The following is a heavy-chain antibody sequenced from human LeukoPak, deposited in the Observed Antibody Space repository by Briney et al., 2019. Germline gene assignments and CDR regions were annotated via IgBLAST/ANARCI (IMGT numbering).Heavy chain of an antibody. J-gene: IGHJ3*02. D-gene: IGHD4-23*01. CDR1: GGSISRYY. V-gene: IGHV4-59*08. Sequence: TSETLSLTCTVSGGSISRYYWSWIRQPPGKGLEWIGYFYYSGSTSCNPSLKSRVTISVDTSKNQFSLKLSSVTAADTAVYYCASPHVMTTVVNDAFDIWGQGTMVTVSS. CDR3: ASPHVMTTVVNDAFDI. CDR2: FYYSGST.